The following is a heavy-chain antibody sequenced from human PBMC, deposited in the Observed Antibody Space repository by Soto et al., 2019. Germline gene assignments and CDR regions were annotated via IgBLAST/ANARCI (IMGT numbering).Heavy chain of an antibody. CDR3: ARDLGGGNSPYYYYAMDV. V-gene: IGHV3-23*01. D-gene: IGHD2-21*02. CDR1: GFTFSSYA. CDR2: ISGSGGST. Sequence: LRLSCAASGFTFSSYAMSWVRQAPGKGLEWVSAISGSGGSTYYADSVKGRFTISRDNAKKSLYLQMNSLRDEDTAVYYCARDLGGGNSPYYYYAMDVWGQGTTVTVSS. J-gene: IGHJ6*02.